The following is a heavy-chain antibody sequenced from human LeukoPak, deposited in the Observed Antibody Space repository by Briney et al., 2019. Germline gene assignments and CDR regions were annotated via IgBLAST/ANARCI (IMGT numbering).Heavy chain of an antibody. CDR1: GYTFTSYA. J-gene: IGHJ4*02. Sequence: ASVKVSCKASGYTFTSYAMHWVRQAPGQRLEWMGWSNAGNGNTKYSQEFQGRVTITRDTSASTAYMELSSLRSEDMAVYYCARHGLADIVATLKRRLDYFDYWGQGTLVTVSS. V-gene: IGHV1-3*02. CDR3: ARHGLADIVATLKRRLDYFDY. D-gene: IGHD5-12*01. CDR2: SNAGNGNT.